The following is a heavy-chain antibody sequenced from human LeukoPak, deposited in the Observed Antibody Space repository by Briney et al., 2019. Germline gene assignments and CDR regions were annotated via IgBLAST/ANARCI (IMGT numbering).Heavy chain of an antibody. D-gene: IGHD3-16*01. CDR3: ASRPFLWGFAY. V-gene: IGHV4-59*05. CDR1: GFTFSSYSMN. J-gene: IGHJ4*02. Sequence: PGGSLRLSCAASGFTFSSYSMNWVRQPPGKGLEWIASIYSSVTYYNPSLKSRVTISVDTSKNQFSLNLSSVTAADTAVYYCASRPFLWGFAYWGQGTLVTVSS. CDR2: IYSSVT.